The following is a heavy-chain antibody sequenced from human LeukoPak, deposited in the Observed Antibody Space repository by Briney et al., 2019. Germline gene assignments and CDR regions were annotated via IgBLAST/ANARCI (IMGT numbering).Heavy chain of an antibody. J-gene: IGHJ4*02. CDR3: ARGYSSSSVYPDY. CDR2: IIPIFGTA. D-gene: IGHD6-6*01. V-gene: IGHV1-69*05. Sequence: GASVKVSCKASGGTFSSYAISWVRQAPGQGLEWMGGIIPIFGTANYAQKFQGWVTMTRDTSISTAYMELSRLRSDDTAVYYCARGYSSSSVYPDYWGQGTLVTVSS. CDR1: GGTFSSYA.